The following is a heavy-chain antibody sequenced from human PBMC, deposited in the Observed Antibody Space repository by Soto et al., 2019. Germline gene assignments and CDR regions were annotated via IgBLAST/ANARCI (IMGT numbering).Heavy chain of an antibody. Sequence: QVQLVKSGAEVKKPGASVKVSCKASGYTFTSYAMHWVRQAPGHRLEWMGWINAGNGNTKYSQKFQGRVTITRDTSASTAYMELSSLRSEDTAVYYCAQEGIQRQLVPYGYWGQGTLVTVSS. D-gene: IGHD6-13*01. CDR1: GYTFTSYA. V-gene: IGHV1-3*01. CDR3: AQEGIQRQLVPYGY. CDR2: INAGNGNT. J-gene: IGHJ4*02.